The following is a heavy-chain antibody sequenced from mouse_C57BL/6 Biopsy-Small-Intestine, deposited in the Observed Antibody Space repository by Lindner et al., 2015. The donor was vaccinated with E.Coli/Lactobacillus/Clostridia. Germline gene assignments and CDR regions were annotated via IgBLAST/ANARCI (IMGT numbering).Heavy chain of an antibody. D-gene: IGHD1-3*01. CDR3: ARDSSGQHFFDR. CDR1: GYTFTGYY. J-gene: IGHJ4*01. Sequence: SVKVSCKASGYTFTGYYIHWVRQAPGQGLEWMGWINPNLGATHYAQDFQGRVTMSSDTSIRTAYMELSSLTSDDTAVYYCARDSSGQHFFDRWGQGTLVTVSS. CDR2: INPNLGAT. V-gene: IGHV1-72*04.